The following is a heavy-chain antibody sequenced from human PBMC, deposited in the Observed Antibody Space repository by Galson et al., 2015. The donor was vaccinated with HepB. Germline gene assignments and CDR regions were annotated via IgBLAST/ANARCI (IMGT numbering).Heavy chain of an antibody. J-gene: IGHJ4*02. V-gene: IGHV3-30-3*01. CDR3: ARDEVGSSWYGPFDY. CDR2: ISYDGSNK. Sequence: SLRLSCAASGFTFSSYAMHWVRQAAGKGLEWVAVISYDGSNKYYADFVKGRFTISRDNSKNTLYLQMNSLRAEDTAVYYCARDEVGSSWYGPFDYWGQGTLVTVSS. D-gene: IGHD6-13*01. CDR1: GFTFSSYA.